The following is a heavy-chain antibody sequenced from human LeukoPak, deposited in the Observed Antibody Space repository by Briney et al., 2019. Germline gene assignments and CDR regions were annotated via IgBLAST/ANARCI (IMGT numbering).Heavy chain of an antibody. J-gene: IGHJ4*02. CDR2: IYYSGST. D-gene: IGHD2-15*01. Sequence: SETLSLTCTVSGGSISSYYWSWIRQPPGKGLEWIGYIYYSGSTNYNPSLKSRVTISVDTSKNQFSLKLSSVTAADTAVYYCARLSDGSSYQLDYWGQGILVTVSS. CDR3: ARLSDGSSYQLDY. V-gene: IGHV4-59*08. CDR1: GGSISSYY.